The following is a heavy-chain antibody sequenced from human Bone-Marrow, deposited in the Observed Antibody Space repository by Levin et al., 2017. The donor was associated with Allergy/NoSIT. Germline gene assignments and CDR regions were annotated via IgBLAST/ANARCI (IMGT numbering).Heavy chain of an antibody. CDR2: IDAGGANT. J-gene: IGHJ4*02. Sequence: LSLTCAVSGFPFTDYGMAWVRQAPGKGLEWVSTIDAGGANTHYADSVKGRFTISRDNSKNTLFLQVKSLRVEDAAVYYCVKDSGADVLFFEYWGQGVLVTVSS. CDR1: GFPFTDYG. CDR3: VKDSGADVLFFEY. V-gene: IGHV3-23*01. D-gene: IGHD3-9*01.